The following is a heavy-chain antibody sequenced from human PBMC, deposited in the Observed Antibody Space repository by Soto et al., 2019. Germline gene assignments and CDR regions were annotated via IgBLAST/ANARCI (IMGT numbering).Heavy chain of an antibody. D-gene: IGHD6-13*01. CDR3: AKDQQQLVLYYFDY. Sequence: PGGSLRLSCAASGFTFSSYGMHWVRQAPGKGLEWVAVISYDGSNKYYADSVKGRFTISRDNSKNTLYLQMNSLRAEDTVVYYCAKDQQQLVLYYFDYWGQGTLVTVSS. V-gene: IGHV3-30*18. CDR1: GFTFSSYG. CDR2: ISYDGSNK. J-gene: IGHJ4*02.